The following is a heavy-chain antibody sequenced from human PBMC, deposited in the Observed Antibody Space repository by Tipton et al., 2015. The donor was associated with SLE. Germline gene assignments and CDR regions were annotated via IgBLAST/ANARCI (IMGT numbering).Heavy chain of an antibody. CDR2: IYTSGST. J-gene: IGHJ5*02. CDR3: SRGDWGSP. Sequence: TLSLTCTVSGGSISSYYWSWIRRPPGKGLEWIGYIYTSGSTNHNPPLKSRVTISVDTSKNQFSLNLSSVTAADTAVYYCSRGDWGSPWGQGTLVTVSS. V-gene: IGHV4-4*08. D-gene: IGHD7-27*01. CDR1: GGSISSYY.